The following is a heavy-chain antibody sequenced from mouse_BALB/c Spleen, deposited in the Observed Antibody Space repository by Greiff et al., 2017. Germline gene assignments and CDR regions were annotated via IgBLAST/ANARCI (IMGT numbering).Heavy chain of an antibody. J-gene: IGHJ1*01. CDR3: TRRGGYLLWYFDV. CDR1: GYTFTSYW. CDR2: IYPGNSDT. Sequence: VQLQQSGTVLARPGASVKMSCKASGYTFTSYWMHWVKQRPGQGLEWIGAIYPGNSDTSYNQKFKGKAKLTAVTSTSTAYMELSSLTNEDSAVYYCTRRGGYLLWYFDVWGAGTTVTVSS. V-gene: IGHV1-5*01. D-gene: IGHD5-5*01.